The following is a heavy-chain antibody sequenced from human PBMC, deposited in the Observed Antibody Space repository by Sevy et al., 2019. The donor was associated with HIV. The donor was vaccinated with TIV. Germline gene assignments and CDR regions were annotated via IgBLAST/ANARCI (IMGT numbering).Heavy chain of an antibody. CDR1: GFTFSSYG. Sequence: GGSLGLSCAASGFTFSSYGMHWVRQAPGKGLEWVAVIWHDGGNKYNADSVKGRFTISRDNSKNTLYLQMNSLRAEDTAVYYCARESGYSSGWNLDNWFDPWGQGTLVTVSS. V-gene: IGHV3-33*01. CDR3: ARESGYSSGWNLDNWFDP. CDR2: IWHDGGNK. D-gene: IGHD6-19*01. J-gene: IGHJ5*02.